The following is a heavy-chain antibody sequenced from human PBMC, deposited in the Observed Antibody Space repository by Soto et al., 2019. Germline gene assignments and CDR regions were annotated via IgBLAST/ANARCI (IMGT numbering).Heavy chain of an antibody. CDR3: AREPSI. CDR1: GASISRFY. J-gene: IGHJ4*02. V-gene: IGHV4-59*12. Sequence: SETLSLTCSASGASISRFYWNWIRQPPGKGLEWIGHIYNGESTNYNPSLKSRVTISVDTSKNQFSLKLSSVTAADTAVYYCAREPSIWGQGTLVTVSS. CDR2: IYNGEST.